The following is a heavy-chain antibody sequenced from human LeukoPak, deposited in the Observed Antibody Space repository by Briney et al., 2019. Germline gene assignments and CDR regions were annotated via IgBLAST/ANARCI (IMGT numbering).Heavy chain of an antibody. V-gene: IGHV3-9*01. Sequence: SGRSLRLSCAASGFIFDDYAMHWVRQGPGKGLEWVSGISWTSGSIGYADSVKGRFTISRDNAKNSLYLQMNSLRAEDTALYYCAKDTSLTIFGVVSSYYGMDVWGQGTTVTVSS. D-gene: IGHD3-3*01. CDR1: GFIFDDYA. J-gene: IGHJ6*02. CDR3: AKDTSLTIFGVVSSYYGMDV. CDR2: ISWTSGSI.